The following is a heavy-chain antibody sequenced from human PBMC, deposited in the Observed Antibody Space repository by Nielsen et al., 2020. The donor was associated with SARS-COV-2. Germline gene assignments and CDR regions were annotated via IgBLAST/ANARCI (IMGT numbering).Heavy chain of an antibody. D-gene: IGHD3-3*01. CDR3: ARGRITIFGVVTHFDY. J-gene: IGHJ4*02. Sequence: SETLSLTCSVSGGSITSSGHYWSWIRQPAGKGLEWIGRIYTSGSTNYNPSLKSRVTMSVDTSKNQFSLKLSSVTAADTAVYYCARGRITIFGVVTHFDYWGQGTLVTVSS. V-gene: IGHV4-61*02. CDR2: IYTSGST. CDR1: GGSITSSGHY.